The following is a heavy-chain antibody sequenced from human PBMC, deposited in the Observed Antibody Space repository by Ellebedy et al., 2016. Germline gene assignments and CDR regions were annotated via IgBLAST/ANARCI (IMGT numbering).Heavy chain of an antibody. J-gene: IGHJ4*02. Sequence: GESLKISCAASGFTFSSYAMSWVRQAPGKGLEWVSAISGSGGSTYYADSVKGRFTISRDNSKNTLYLQMNSLRAEDTAVYYCAKVEESGHEIGVWGQGTLVTVSS. CDR2: ISGSGGST. CDR1: GFTFSSYA. CDR3: AKVEESGHEIGV. V-gene: IGHV3-23*01. D-gene: IGHD5-12*01.